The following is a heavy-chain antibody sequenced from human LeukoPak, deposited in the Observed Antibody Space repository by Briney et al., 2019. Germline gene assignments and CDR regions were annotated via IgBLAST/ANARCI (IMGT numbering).Heavy chain of an antibody. V-gene: IGHV4-34*01. Sequence: HSGSTNYNPSLKSRVTISVDTSKNQFSLKLSSVTAADTAVYYCARSQAIFGVVVYNWFDPWGQGTLVTVSS. CDR2: HSGST. J-gene: IGHJ5*02. D-gene: IGHD3-3*01. CDR3: ARSQAIFGVVVYNWFDP.